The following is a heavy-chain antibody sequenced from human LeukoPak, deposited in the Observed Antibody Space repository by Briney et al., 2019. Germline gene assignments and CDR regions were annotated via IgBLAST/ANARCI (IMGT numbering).Heavy chain of an antibody. CDR1: GGSISSSNW. Sequence: SGTLSLTCAVSGGSISSSNWWSWVRQPPGKGLEWIGEIYHSGSTNYNPSLKSRVTISVDKSKNQFSLKLSSVTAADTAVYYCAGGVDSYGFVLAFDIWGQGTMVTVSS. J-gene: IGHJ3*02. V-gene: IGHV4-4*02. CDR3: AGGVDSYGFVLAFDI. D-gene: IGHD5-18*01. CDR2: IYHSGST.